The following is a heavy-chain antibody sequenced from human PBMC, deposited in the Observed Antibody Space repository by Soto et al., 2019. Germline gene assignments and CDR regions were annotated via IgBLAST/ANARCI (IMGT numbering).Heavy chain of an antibody. V-gene: IGHV3-74*01. CDR1: GFTFSSHW. D-gene: IGHD3-3*01. CDR2: INSDGSST. J-gene: IGHJ4*02. CDR3: ARDWSPYYDFWSGFYTYFDY. Sequence: GGSLRLSCEVSGFTFSSHWMHWVRQAAGKGLVWVARINSDGSSTNYADTVKGRITISRDNAKNTLYLQMNSLRADDIAVYYCARDWSPYYDFWSGFYTYFDYWGQGALVTVS.